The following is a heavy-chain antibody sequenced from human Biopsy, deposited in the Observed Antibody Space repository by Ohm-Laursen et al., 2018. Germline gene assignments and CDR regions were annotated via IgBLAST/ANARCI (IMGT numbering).Heavy chain of an antibody. D-gene: IGHD6-19*01. V-gene: IGHV4-34*01. CDR1: GGSFSGYY. J-gene: IGHJ4*02. CDR2: INHRGST. Sequence: TLSLTCAVYGGSFSGYYWSWIRQPPGKGLEWIGEINHRGSTNYNPSLKSRVTISVDTSKNQFSLKLRSVTAADTAVYYCATTTMDTSGWYGNYFDSWGQGALVTVSS. CDR3: ATTTMDTSGWYGNYFDS.